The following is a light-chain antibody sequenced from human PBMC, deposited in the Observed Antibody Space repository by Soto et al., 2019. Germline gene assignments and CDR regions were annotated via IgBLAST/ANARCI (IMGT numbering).Light chain of an antibody. V-gene: IGKV1-12*01. CDR3: QQGDSYPLT. CDR1: QRISNW. CDR2: AAS. Sequence: DIQMTESPSSVSASVGNRVTITCRASQRISNWLGWYQHKPGTVPKLLIYAASNLQSRVPSRFSGSGAGTEFTLTIASLPPEDFGTYYCQQGDSYPLTFGQGTRLEIK. J-gene: IGKJ5*01.